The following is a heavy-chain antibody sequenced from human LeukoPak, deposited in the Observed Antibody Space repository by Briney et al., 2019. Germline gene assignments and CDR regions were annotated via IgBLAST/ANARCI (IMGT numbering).Heavy chain of an antibody. V-gene: IGHV3-30*02. CDR3: VKVGYGSGSFDYYMDV. CDR1: GFTFSSYG. CDR2: IRYDGSNK. J-gene: IGHJ6*03. D-gene: IGHD3-10*01. Sequence: TGGSLRLSCAASGFTFSSYGMHWVRQAPGKGLEWVAFIRYDGSNKYYADSVKGRFTISRDNSKNTLYLQMNSLRAEDTAVYYCVKVGYGSGSFDYYMDVWGKGTTVTISS.